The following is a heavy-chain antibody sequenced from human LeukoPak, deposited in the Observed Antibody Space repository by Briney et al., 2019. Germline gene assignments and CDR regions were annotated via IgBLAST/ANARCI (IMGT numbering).Heavy chain of an antibody. CDR3: ARAVGGDGSGSL. CDR1: GGSFSGYY. CDR2: IYYGVTS. D-gene: IGHD3-10*01. V-gene: IGHV4-59*01. J-gene: IGHJ4*02. Sequence: SETLSLTCAVYGGSFSGYYWSWIRQPPGKGLEWIGYIYYGVTSDYNPSLKSRVTMSVDMSTRQISLKLSSVTAADTAVYYCARAVGGDGSGSLWGPGTLVTVSS.